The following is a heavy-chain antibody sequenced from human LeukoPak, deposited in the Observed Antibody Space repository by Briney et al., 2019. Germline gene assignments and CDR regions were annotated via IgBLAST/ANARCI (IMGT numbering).Heavy chain of an antibody. CDR3: AREGHYDSSGYYIGH. J-gene: IGHJ1*01. V-gene: IGHV4-4*07. CDR1: GGSISSYH. D-gene: IGHD3-22*01. CDR2: IYTSGSA. Sequence: SETLSLTCTVSGGSISSYHWSWIRQPAGKGLEWIGRIYTSGSANYNPSLKSRVTISVDTSKNQFSLKLSSVTAADTAVYYCAREGHYDSSGYYIGHWGRGTLVTVS.